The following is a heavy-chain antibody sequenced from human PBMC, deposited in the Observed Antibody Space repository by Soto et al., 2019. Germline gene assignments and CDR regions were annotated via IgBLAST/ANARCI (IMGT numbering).Heavy chain of an antibody. V-gene: IGHV5-51*01. CDR1: GYSFTSYW. CDR2: IYPGDSDT. D-gene: IGHD2-8*01. CDR3: AREFGRIVLMVYAPSGGMDV. Sequence: GASLKISCKGSGYSFTSYWIGWVRQMPGKGLEWMGIIYPGDSDTRYSPSFQGQVTISADKSISTAYLQWSSLRDEDTAVYYCAREFGRIVLMVYAPSGGMDVWGQGTTVTVSS. J-gene: IGHJ6*02.